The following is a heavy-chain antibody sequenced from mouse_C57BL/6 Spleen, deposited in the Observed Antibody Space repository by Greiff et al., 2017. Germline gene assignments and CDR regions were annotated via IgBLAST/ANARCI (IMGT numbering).Heavy chain of an antibody. CDR3: ARWGWLPFDC. V-gene: IGHV1-69*01. CDR2: IDPSDSYT. D-gene: IGHD2-3*01. J-gene: IGHJ2*01. Sequence: QVQLQQPGAELVLPGASVKLSCKASGYTFTSYWMHWVKQRPGQGLEWIGEIDPSDSYTNYNQKFKGKSTLTVDKSSSTAYMQLSSLTSEDSAVYYCARWGWLPFDCWGQGTTLTVSS. CDR1: GYTFTSYW.